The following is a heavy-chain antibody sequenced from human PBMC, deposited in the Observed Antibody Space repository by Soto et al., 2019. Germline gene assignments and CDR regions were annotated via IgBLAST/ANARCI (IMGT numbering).Heavy chain of an antibody. Sequence: QVQLVQSGGEVKKPGASVKVSCKAFGYNFNSYRINWVRQAPGQGLEWLGWITSYNGNTDYAQKFQGRFTMTTDTSTSTAYWELRRLRSDDTAVYYCARDRRGISAPGGVIDGWGQGTTFTVSS. J-gene: IGHJ6*02. CDR3: ARDRRGISAPGGVIDG. D-gene: IGHD6-13*01. V-gene: IGHV1-18*01. CDR2: ITSYNGNT. CDR1: GYNFNSYR.